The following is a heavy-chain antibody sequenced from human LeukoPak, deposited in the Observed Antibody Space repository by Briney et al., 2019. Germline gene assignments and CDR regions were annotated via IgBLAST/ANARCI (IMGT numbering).Heavy chain of an antibody. D-gene: IGHD6-13*01. V-gene: IGHV3-23*01. Sequence: PGGSLRLSCAASGFTFSSFAMSWVRQAPGKGLEWVSAISGSGGNTYYADSVKGRFTISRDNSKNTLYLQMNSLRAEDTAVYYCAKGRARIAAASDYWGQGTLVTVSS. CDR1: GFTFSSFA. CDR3: AKGRARIAAASDY. CDR2: ISGSGGNT. J-gene: IGHJ4*02.